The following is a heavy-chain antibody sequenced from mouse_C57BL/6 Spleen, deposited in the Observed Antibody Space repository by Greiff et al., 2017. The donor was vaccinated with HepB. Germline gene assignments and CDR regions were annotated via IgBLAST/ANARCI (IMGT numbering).Heavy chain of an antibody. CDR2: IHPSDNDT. Sequence: VQLQQPGAELVKPGASVKVSCKASGYTFTSYWMHWVKQRPGQGLEWIGRIHPSDNDTNYNQKFKGKATLTVDKSSSTAYMQLSSLTSEDSAVYYCAIGPLYYDYAMDYWGQGTSVTVSS. V-gene: IGHV1-74*01. CDR3: AIGPLYYDYAMDY. J-gene: IGHJ4*01. D-gene: IGHD2-4*01. CDR1: GYTFTSYW.